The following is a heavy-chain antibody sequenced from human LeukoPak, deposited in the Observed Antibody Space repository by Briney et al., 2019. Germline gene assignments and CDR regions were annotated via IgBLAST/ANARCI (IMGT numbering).Heavy chain of an antibody. CDR1: GYTFTGHF. CDR3: ARGSDSGTPRSFDP. D-gene: IGHD1-26*01. Sequence: ASVTVSCKASGYTFTGHFIQWVRQAPGQGPEGMGRIDPNDGGTNYAQKFQGRVTMTRDTSISTAYMKLSSLRSDDTAVYYCARGSDSGTPRSFDPWGQGTLVTV. J-gene: IGHJ5*02. CDR2: IDPNDGGT. V-gene: IGHV1-2*06.